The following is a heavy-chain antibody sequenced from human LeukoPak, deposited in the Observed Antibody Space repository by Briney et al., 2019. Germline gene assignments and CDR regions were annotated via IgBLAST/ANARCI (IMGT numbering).Heavy chain of an antibody. CDR2: FEPEEGET. V-gene: IGHV1-24*01. CDR3: ARDTSRFIFGVVKGGFDY. Sequence: ASVKVSCKVSGDSLNELSIHWVRQAPGKGLEWMGGFEPEEGETLHAEKFEGRVNMTEDTSTGTAYLELSNLRSDDTAVYYCARDTSRFIFGVVKGGFDYWGQGTLVTVSS. D-gene: IGHD3-3*01. CDR1: GDSLNELS. J-gene: IGHJ4*02.